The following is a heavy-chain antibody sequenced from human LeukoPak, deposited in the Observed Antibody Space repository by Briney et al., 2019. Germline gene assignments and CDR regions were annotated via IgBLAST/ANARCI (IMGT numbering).Heavy chain of an antibody. CDR3: ARDHGSSWYPNFDY. CDR2: ISSSGSII. Sequence: GGSLRLSCAASGFTFSSYEMNWVRQAPGKGLEWVSYISSSGSIIYYADSVKGRFTISRDNAKNSLFLQMNSLRAEDTAVYYCARDHGSSWYPNFDYWGQGTLVTVSS. J-gene: IGHJ4*02. V-gene: IGHV3-48*03. CDR1: GFTFSSYE. D-gene: IGHD6-13*01.